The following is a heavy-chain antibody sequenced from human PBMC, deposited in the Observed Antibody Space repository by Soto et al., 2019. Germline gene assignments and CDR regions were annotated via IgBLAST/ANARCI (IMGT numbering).Heavy chain of an antibody. V-gene: IGHV1-18*04. CDR1: GYTFTSYG. CDR3: ASGFYDFWSGYFGRDYYYGMDV. D-gene: IGHD3-3*01. Sequence: ASVKVSCKASGYTFTSYGISWVRQAPGQGLEWMGWISAYHGNTNYAQKLPGRVTMTTDTSPSTAYMELRSLRSDDTAVYYCASGFYDFWSGYFGRDYYYGMDVWGQGTTVTVSS. CDR2: ISAYHGNT. J-gene: IGHJ6*02.